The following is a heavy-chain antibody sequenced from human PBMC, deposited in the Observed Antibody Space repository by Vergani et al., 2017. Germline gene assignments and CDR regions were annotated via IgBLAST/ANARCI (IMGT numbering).Heavy chain of an antibody. CDR2: IHTGGST. J-gene: IGHJ4*02. CDR3: ARSRPYCTSGSCPAI. Sequence: QVQLLESGPGLLKPSQTLSLTCTVSGESISSGSHYWSWIRQPAGKGPEWIGHIHTGGSTDLNPSFKSRVSISVDTSKSQFSLKLNSVTVADTAVYYCARSRPYCTSGSCPAIWGQGTLVTVSS. V-gene: IGHV4-61*02. D-gene: IGHD2-15*01. CDR1: GESISSGSHY.